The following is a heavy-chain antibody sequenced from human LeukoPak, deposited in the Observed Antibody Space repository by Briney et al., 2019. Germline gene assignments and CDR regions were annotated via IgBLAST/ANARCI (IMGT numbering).Heavy chain of an antibody. CDR3: ARALERYYYDSSGYYAHFDY. Sequence: SETLSLTCAVYGGSFSGYYWSWIRQPPGKGLEWIGEIIHSGITKYNTSLKSRVTISGDTSKNQFSLKLRSVPAADTAVYYCARALERYYYDSSGYYAHFDYWGQGTLVTVSS. V-gene: IGHV4-34*12. CDR2: IIHSGIT. CDR1: GGSFSGYY. J-gene: IGHJ4*02. D-gene: IGHD3-22*01.